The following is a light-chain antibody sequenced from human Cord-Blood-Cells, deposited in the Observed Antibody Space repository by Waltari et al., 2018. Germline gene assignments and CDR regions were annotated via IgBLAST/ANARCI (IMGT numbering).Light chain of an antibody. CDR2: KAS. CDR3: QQYNSYPYS. V-gene: IGKV1-5*03. J-gene: IGKJ2*03. Sequence: DIQMTQSPSTLSASVGDRVTITCRASQSISSWLAWYQQKPGKAPKLLIYKASSLESGVPSRFSGSGSGTEFTLTIISLQPDDCATYYCQQYNSYPYSFGQGTKLEIK. CDR1: QSISSW.